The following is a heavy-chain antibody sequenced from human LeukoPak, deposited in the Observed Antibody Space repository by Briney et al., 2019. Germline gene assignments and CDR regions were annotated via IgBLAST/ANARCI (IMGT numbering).Heavy chain of an antibody. Sequence: PGGSLRLSCAASGFTFSSYGMNWVRQAPGKGLEWIGSIYYSGSTYYNPSLKSRVTISVDTSKNQFSLKLSSVTAADTAVYYCARRIYSSSWYYWGQGTLVTVSS. D-gene: IGHD6-13*01. V-gene: IGHV4-39*01. CDR1: GFTFSSYG. CDR3: ARRIYSSSWYY. J-gene: IGHJ4*02. CDR2: IYYSGST.